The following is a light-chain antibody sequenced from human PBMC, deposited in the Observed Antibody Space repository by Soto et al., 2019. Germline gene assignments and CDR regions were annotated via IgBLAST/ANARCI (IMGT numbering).Light chain of an antibody. CDR2: AAS. Sequence: AIRMTQTPSSLSASTGDRVTITCRASQGISSYLAWYQQKPGKAPKLLIYAASTLQSGVPSRFSGSGSGTDFTLTISCLQSEDFATYYCQQYYSYPLVIFGQGTKLEIK. V-gene: IGKV1-8*01. J-gene: IGKJ2*01. CDR3: QQYYSYPLVI. CDR1: QGISSY.